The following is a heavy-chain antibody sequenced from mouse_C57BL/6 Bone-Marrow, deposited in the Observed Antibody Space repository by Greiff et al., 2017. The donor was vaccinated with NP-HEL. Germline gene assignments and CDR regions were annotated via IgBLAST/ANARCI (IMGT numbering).Heavy chain of an antibody. J-gene: IGHJ1*03. D-gene: IGHD2-3*01. V-gene: IGHV1-55*01. CDR2: IYPGSGST. Sequence: QVQLKQPGAELVKPGASVKMSCKASGYTFTSYWITWVKQRPGQGLEWIGDIYPGSGSTNYNEKFKSKATLTVDTSSSTAYMQLSSLTSEDSAVYYCARESDGYYVDWYFDVWGTGTTVTVSS. CDR3: ARESDGYYVDWYFDV. CDR1: GYTFTSYW.